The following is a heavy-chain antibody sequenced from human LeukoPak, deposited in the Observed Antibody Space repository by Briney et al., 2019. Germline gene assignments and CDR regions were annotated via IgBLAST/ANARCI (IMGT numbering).Heavy chain of an antibody. CDR2: ISYDGSNK. Sequence: SXRLSCAASGFTFSSYGMHWVRQAPGKGLEWVAVISYDGSNKYYADSVKGRFTISRDNSKNTLYLQMNSLRAEDTAVYYCAKVGGSGSYYNFFDYWGQGTLVTVSS. V-gene: IGHV3-30*18. CDR3: AKVGGSGSYYNFFDY. J-gene: IGHJ4*02. CDR1: GFTFSSYG. D-gene: IGHD3-10*01.